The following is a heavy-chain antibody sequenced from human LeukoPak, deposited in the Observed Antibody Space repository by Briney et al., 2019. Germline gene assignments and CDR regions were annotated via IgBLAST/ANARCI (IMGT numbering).Heavy chain of an antibody. D-gene: IGHD5-18*01. CDR1: GFTFSSYA. CDR2: ISYDGSNK. Sequence: PGRSLRLSCAASGFTFSSYAMHLVRQAPGKGLEWVAVISYDGSNKYYADSVKGRFTISRDNSKNTLYLQMNSLRAEDTAVYYCARDRSRYSYGPLDYWGQGTLVTVSS. CDR3: ARDRSRYSYGPLDY. V-gene: IGHV3-30-3*01. J-gene: IGHJ4*02.